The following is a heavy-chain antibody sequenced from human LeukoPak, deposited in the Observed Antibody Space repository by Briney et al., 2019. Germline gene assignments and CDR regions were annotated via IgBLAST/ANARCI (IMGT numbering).Heavy chain of an antibody. D-gene: IGHD3-10*01. CDR1: GFTFSSYW. J-gene: IGHJ4*02. V-gene: IGHV3-74*01. CDR3: ARGVTPLY. CDR2: IDRDGSRT. Sequence: GGSLRLSCAASGFTFSSYWMHGVRHAPGKGLVWVSRIDRDGSRTSYAASVTGRFTISRDTAKNTLYLQMNSLRAEDTAVYYCARGVTPLYWGQGTLVTVSS.